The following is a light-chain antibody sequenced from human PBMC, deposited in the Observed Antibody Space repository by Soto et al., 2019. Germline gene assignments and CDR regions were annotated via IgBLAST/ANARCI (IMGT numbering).Light chain of an antibody. Sequence: QSVLTQPPSVSAAPGQKVTVSCSGSNSNIGNNYVSWYQQLPGTAPKVLIYENNKRPSGIPDRFFGSKSGTSATLGITGLQTGDEADYYCGTWDSSLSAGVFGTGTKVTVL. CDR2: ENN. CDR3: GTWDSSLSAGV. CDR1: NSNIGNNY. J-gene: IGLJ1*01. V-gene: IGLV1-51*02.